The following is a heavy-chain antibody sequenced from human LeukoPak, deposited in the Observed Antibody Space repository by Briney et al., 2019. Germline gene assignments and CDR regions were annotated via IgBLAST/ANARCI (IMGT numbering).Heavy chain of an antibody. CDR1: GFTFSSYA. CDR2: TSASGGNT. V-gene: IGHV3-23*01. Sequence: GGSLRLSCAASGFTFSSYAMSWVRQAPGKGLEWVSSTSASGGNTHYTDSVKGRFTISRDNSKNTLYLQMNSLRADDTAVYYCAKRAASCGGDCYDYWGQGTLVTVSS. J-gene: IGHJ4*02. D-gene: IGHD2-21*01. CDR3: AKRAASCGGDCYDY.